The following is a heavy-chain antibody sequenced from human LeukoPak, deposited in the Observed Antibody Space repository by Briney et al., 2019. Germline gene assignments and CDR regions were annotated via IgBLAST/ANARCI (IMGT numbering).Heavy chain of an antibody. CDR3: ARDEGYSGFNDAFDI. D-gene: IGHD5-12*01. CDR2: IKQDGSEK. Sequence: GGSLRLSCAASGFTFSSYWMSWVRQAPGKGLEWVANIKQDGSEKYYVDSVKGRLTISRDNAKNSLYLQMNSLRAEDTAVYYCARDEGYSGFNDAFDIWGQGTMVTVSS. CDR1: GFTFSSYW. V-gene: IGHV3-7*01. J-gene: IGHJ3*02.